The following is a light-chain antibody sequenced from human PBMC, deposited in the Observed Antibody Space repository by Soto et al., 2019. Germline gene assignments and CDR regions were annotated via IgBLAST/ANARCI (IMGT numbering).Light chain of an antibody. CDR3: QQSFNLPRT. J-gene: IGKJ1*01. V-gene: IGKV1-39*01. Sequence: DIQMTHSPSSLSASVGETITTTSRASQSISSSLNWFQHSPGQPPKLLLFAASNLHAGVPPRFSGSGSGTSFSLTIRSLQPEDFATYYCQQSFNLPRTFGPGTKVDIK. CDR1: QSISSS. CDR2: AAS.